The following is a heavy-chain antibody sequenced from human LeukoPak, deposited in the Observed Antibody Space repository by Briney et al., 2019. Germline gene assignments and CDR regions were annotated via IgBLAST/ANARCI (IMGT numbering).Heavy chain of an antibody. J-gene: IGHJ4*02. V-gene: IGHV3-23*01. CDR2: ISGSGGST. D-gene: IGHD5-12*01. Sequence: GGSLRLSCAASGFTFSSYGMSWVRQAPGKGLEWVSAISGSGGSTYYADSVKGRFTISRDNSKNTLYLQMNSLRAEDTAVYYCAKSGYSGYVTQYYFDYWGQGTLVTVSS. CDR1: GFTFSSYG. CDR3: AKSGYSGYVTQYYFDY.